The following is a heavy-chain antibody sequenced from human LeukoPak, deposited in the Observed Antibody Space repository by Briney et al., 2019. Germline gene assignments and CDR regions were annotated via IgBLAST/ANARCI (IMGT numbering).Heavy chain of an antibody. V-gene: IGHV1-8*01. J-gene: IGHJ4*02. D-gene: IGHD3-22*01. CDR3: ARGLRTYYYDSSGYSPPAY. Sequence: GASVKVSCKASGYTFTSYDIKWVRKATGQGLEWMGWMNPNSGNTGYAQKFQGRVTMTRNTSISTAYMELSSLRSEDTAVYYCARGLRTYYYDSSGYSPPAYWGQGTLVTVSS. CDR2: MNPNSGNT. CDR1: GYTFTSYD.